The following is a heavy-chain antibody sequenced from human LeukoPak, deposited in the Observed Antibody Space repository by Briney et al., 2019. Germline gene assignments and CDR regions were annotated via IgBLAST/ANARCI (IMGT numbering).Heavy chain of an antibody. Sequence: SETLSLTCAVYGGSFSGCYWSWIRQPPGKGLEWIGEINHSGSTNYNPSLKSRVTISVGTSKNQFSLKLSSVTAADTAVYYCARGRAFVVVPAATYDYWGQGTLVTVSS. V-gene: IGHV4-34*01. D-gene: IGHD2-2*01. J-gene: IGHJ4*02. CDR3: ARGRAFVVVPAATYDY. CDR2: INHSGST. CDR1: GGSFSGCY.